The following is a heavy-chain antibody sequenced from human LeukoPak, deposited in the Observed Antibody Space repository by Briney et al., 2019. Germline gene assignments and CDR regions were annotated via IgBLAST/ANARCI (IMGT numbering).Heavy chain of an antibody. J-gene: IGHJ4*02. D-gene: IGHD3-10*01. CDR1: GYTFTSYD. V-gene: IGHV1-18*01. CDR3: ARVGGFYYYGSGSYYTFDY. CDR2: ISAYNGNT. Sequence: GASVKVSCKASGYTFTSYDINWVRQATGQGLEWMGWISAYNGNTNYAQKLQGRVTMTTDTSTSTAYMELRSLRSDDTAVYYCARVGGFYYYGSGSYYTFDYWGQGTLVTVSS.